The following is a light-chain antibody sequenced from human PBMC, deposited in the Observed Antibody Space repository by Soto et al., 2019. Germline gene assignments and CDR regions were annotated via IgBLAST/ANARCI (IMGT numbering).Light chain of an antibody. Sequence: QSVLTQPPSVSGAPGQRVTISCTGSSSNIGAGYDVHWYQQLPGTAPKLLIFDNSNRPSGVPDRFSGSKSGASASLAITGPQAEDEADYSCQSYDDSLGGYVFGTGTKVTVL. CDR3: QSYDDSLGGYV. CDR1: SSNIGAGYD. J-gene: IGLJ1*01. CDR2: DNS. V-gene: IGLV1-40*01.